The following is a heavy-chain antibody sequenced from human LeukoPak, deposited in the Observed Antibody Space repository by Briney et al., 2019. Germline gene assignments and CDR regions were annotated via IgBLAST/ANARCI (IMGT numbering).Heavy chain of an antibody. CDR3: ARGLTAAGVDWFDP. CDR2: MNPNSGNT. Sequence: ASVTVSCTASGYTFTSYDINWVRQATGQGLEWMGWMNPNSGNTGYAQKFQGRVTMTRNTSISTAYMELSSLRSEDTAVYYCARGLTAAGVDWFDPWGQGTLVTVSS. V-gene: IGHV1-8*01. J-gene: IGHJ5*02. CDR1: GYTFTSYD. D-gene: IGHD6-13*01.